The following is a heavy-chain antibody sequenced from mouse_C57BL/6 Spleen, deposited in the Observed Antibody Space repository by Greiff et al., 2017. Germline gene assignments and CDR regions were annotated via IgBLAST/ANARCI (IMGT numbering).Heavy chain of an antibody. V-gene: IGHV1-69*01. Sequence: VQLQQPGAELVMPGASVKLSCKASGYTFTSYWMHWVKQRPGQGLEWIGELDPSDSYTNYNQKFKGKSTLTVDKSSSTAYMQLSSLTSEDSAVYYCARVGYYYGSIGYAMDYWGQGTSVTVSS. CDR3: ARVGYYYGSIGYAMDY. J-gene: IGHJ4*01. CDR2: LDPSDSYT. D-gene: IGHD1-1*01. CDR1: GYTFTSYW.